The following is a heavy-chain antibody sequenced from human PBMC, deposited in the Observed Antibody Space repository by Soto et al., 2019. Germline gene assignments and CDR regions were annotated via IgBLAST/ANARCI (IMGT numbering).Heavy chain of an antibody. Sequence: PSETLSLTCTVSGGSISSGDYYWSWIRQPPGKGLEWIGYIYYSGSTYYNPSLKSRVTISVDTSKNQFSLKLSSVTAADTAVYYCARYVLRYFDWLLNLDYYYYGMDVWGQGTTVTVSS. J-gene: IGHJ6*02. CDR3: ARYVLRYFDWLLNLDYYYYGMDV. CDR1: GGSISSGDYY. CDR2: IYYSGST. V-gene: IGHV4-30-4*01. D-gene: IGHD3-9*01.